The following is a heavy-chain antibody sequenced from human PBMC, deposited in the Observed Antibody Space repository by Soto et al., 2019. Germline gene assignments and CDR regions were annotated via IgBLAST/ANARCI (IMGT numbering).Heavy chain of an antibody. Sequence: EVQLVESGGGLVQPGGSLRLSCAASGFTFSDHYMDWVRQAPGKGLEWVGRIRNKAKSYTTDYAASVKGRFTISRDDSKNSLYLQMNSLKTEDTAVYYCTRGRRSGTYPFDYWGQGTLVTVSA. CDR3: TRGRRSGTYPFDY. CDR1: GFTFSDHY. CDR2: IRNKAKSYTT. V-gene: IGHV3-72*01. J-gene: IGHJ4*02. D-gene: IGHD1-26*01.